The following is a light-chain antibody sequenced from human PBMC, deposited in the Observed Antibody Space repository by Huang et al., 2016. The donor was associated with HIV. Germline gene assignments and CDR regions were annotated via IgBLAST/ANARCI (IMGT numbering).Light chain of an antibody. CDR3: QQYYSASIT. V-gene: IGKV4-1*01. Sequence: DIVMTQSPGSLTVSLGERASINCTSSQPLLSTANNKSYLDWYQQKPRQPPKALIYWASNRGSGVPGRFSGSGSGTDFTLTISSLQAEDVALYYCQQYYSASITFGQGTRVEI. CDR2: WAS. CDR1: QPLLSTANNKSY. J-gene: IGKJ5*01.